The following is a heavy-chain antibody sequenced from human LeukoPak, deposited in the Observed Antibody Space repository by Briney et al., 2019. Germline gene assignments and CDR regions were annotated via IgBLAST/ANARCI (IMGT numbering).Heavy chain of an antibody. CDR3: AKDTAAEPPFDAFDI. CDR1: GFTFDDYA. J-gene: IGHJ3*02. D-gene: IGHD6-13*01. CDR2: ISWNSGSI. V-gene: IGHV3-9*03. Sequence: PVRSLRLSCAASGFTFDDYAMHWVRQAPGKGLEWVSGISWNSGSIGYADSVKGRFTISRDNAKNSLYLQMNSLRAEDMALYYCAKDTAAEPPFDAFDIWGQGTMVTVSS.